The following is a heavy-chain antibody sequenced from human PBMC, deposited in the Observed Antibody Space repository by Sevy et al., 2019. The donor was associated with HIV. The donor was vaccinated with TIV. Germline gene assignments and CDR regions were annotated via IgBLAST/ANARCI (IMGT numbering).Heavy chain of an antibody. V-gene: IGHV1-8*01. Sequence: ASVKVSCKASGYTFTNYDIAWVRQATGQGLEWMGWMNPNSGDTGYAQKFQGRVTMTRNTSISTAYMELSSLRSEDTGVYYCARRRPLLYSGSSRPFDYWGQGALVTVSS. CDR3: ARRRPLLYSGSSRPFDY. J-gene: IGHJ4*02. D-gene: IGHD6-6*01. CDR1: GYTFTNYD. CDR2: MNPNSGDT.